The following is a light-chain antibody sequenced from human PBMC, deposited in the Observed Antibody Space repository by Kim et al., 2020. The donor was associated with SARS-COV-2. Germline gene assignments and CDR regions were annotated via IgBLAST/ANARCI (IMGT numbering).Light chain of an antibody. CDR1: SSNIGTNY. CDR2: DNK. V-gene: IGLV1-51*01. J-gene: IGLJ2*01. Sequence: GQKVTISCSGSSSNIGTNYVSWYQQLPGTAPQLLIYDNKKRPSGIADRFAGSTSGTSATLRITGLQTGDEADYYCGTWNSSLSAVVFGGGTQLTVL. CDR3: GTWNSSLSAVV.